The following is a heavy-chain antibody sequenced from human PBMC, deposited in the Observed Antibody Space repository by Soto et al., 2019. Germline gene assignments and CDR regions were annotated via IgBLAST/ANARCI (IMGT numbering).Heavy chain of an antibody. CDR1: GFSFSNVW. V-gene: IGHV3-15*01. J-gene: IGHJ4*01. CDR3: TTDSLFTQMLVRFDF. Sequence: EVQLVESGGGLVKPGGSLTLSCAASGFSFSNVWMSWVRQAPGKGLEWVGHIKSKSVGGTTDYTAPVKGRFNISRDDSKDTLYLQMNSLKTEDTAVYYCTTDSLFTQMLVRFDFWGLGTLVTVSS. CDR2: IKSKSVGGTT. D-gene: IGHD3-10*02.